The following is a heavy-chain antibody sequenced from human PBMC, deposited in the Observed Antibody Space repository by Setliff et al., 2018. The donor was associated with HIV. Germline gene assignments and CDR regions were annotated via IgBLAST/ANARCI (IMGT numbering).Heavy chain of an antibody. CDR2: FDPEKSEK. J-gene: IGHJ4*02. Sequence: ASVKVSCKVSGHTLTELSMHWVRQAPGKGLEWMGGFDPEKSEKIYAQKLQGRVTMTEDTSTDTAYMELMSLRSEDTAVYYCATHRWYSGSYLRDYWGQGTLVTVSS. CDR1: GHTLTELS. V-gene: IGHV1-24*01. CDR3: ATHRWYSGSYLRDY. D-gene: IGHD1-26*01.